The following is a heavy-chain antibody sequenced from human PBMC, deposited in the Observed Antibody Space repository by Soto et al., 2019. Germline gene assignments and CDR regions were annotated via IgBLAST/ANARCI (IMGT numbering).Heavy chain of an antibody. V-gene: IGHV4-59*08. Sequence: PSETLSLTCTVSGGSISSYYWSWIRQPPGKGLEWIGYIYYSGSTNYNPSLKSRVTISVDTSKNQFSLKLSSVTAADTAVYYCARRYGSAIDYWGQRTLVTVSS. CDR2: IYYSGST. J-gene: IGHJ4*02. D-gene: IGHD1-26*01. CDR3: ARRYGSAIDY. CDR1: GGSISSYY.